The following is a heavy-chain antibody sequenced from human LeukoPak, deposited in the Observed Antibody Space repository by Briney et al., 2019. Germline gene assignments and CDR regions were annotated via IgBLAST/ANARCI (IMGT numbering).Heavy chain of an antibody. CDR1: GGSFGGYY. Sequence: SETLSLTCAVYGGSFGGYYWSWIRQPPGKGLEWIGEINHSGSTNYNPSLKSRVTISVDTSKNQFSLKLSSVTAADTAVYYCASTPSSGGSRITQTPIYDYWGQGTLVTVSS. CDR2: INHSGST. CDR3: ASTPSSGGSRITQTPIYDY. V-gene: IGHV4-34*01. J-gene: IGHJ4*02. D-gene: IGHD2-15*01.